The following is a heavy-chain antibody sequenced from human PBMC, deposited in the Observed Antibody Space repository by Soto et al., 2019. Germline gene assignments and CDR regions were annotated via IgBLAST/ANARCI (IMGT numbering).Heavy chain of an antibody. CDR1: GGTFSSYT. CDR3: ARGRRGIAAAGPGWFDY. CDR2: IIPSLGIA. Sequence: QVQLVQSGAEVKKPGSSVKVSCKASGGTFSSYTISWVRQAPGQGLEWMGRIIPSLGIANYAQKFQGRVTLTADKSTSTAYMELRSLRSEDTAVYYCARGRRGIAAAGPGWFDYWGQGTLVTVSS. J-gene: IGHJ4*02. V-gene: IGHV1-69*02. D-gene: IGHD6-13*01.